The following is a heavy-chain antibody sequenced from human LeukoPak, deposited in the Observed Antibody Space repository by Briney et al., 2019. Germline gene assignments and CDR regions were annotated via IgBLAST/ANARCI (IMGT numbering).Heavy chain of an antibody. CDR1: GFTVSSNY. CDR3: ARDSAATVIPLFDY. J-gene: IGHJ4*02. V-gene: IGHV3-66*02. CDR2: IYSGGST. D-gene: IGHD4-11*01. Sequence: PGGSLRLSCAASGFTVSSNYMSWVRQAPGKGLEWVSVIYSGGSTYYADSVKGRFTISRDNSKNTLYLQMNSLRAEDTAVYYCARDSAATVIPLFDYWGQGTLVTVSS.